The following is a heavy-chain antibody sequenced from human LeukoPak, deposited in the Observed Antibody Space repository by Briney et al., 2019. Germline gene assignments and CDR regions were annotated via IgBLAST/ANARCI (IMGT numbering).Heavy chain of an antibody. CDR3: ASEVGYCSGGSCYNWFDP. V-gene: IGHV4-34*01. CDR1: GGSFSGYY. J-gene: IGHJ5*02. CDR2: INHSGGT. D-gene: IGHD2-15*01. Sequence: SETLSLTCAVYGGSFSGYYWSWIRQPPGKGLEWIGEINHSGGTNYDPSLKSRVPISVDTSKNQFSLKLSSVTAADTAVYYCASEVGYCSGGSCYNWFDPWGQGTLVTVSS.